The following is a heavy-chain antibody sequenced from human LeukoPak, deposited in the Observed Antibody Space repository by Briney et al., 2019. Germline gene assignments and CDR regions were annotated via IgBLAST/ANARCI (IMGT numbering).Heavy chain of an antibody. D-gene: IGHD6-13*01. CDR1: GFTFSTYN. CDR3: ARDDRNTWYYFDY. CDR2: ISSSSSTI. J-gene: IGHJ4*02. V-gene: IGHV3-48*01. Sequence: GGSLRLSCAASGFTFSTYNMNWVRQAPGKGLKWVSYISSSSSTIYYADSVKGRFTISRDNGKNSLYLQMNSLRAEDTAVYYCARDDRNTWYYFDYWGQGTLVTVSS.